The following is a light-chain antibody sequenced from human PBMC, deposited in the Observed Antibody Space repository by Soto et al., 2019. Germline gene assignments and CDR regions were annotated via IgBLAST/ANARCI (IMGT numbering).Light chain of an antibody. CDR1: QSISSY. Sequence: DIQMTQSPSSLSASVGDRVTITCRASQSISSYLNWYQQKPVKAPKLLIYAASSLQSGVPSRFSGSGSGTDFTLTISSLQPEDFATYYCQQSYSTPFTFGPGNKVDIK. V-gene: IGKV1-39*01. CDR3: QQSYSTPFT. CDR2: AAS. J-gene: IGKJ3*01.